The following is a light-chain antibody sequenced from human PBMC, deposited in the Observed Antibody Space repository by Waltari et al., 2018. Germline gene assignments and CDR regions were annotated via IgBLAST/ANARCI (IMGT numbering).Light chain of an antibody. CDR2: GAS. CDR3: QQYDNLSLT. V-gene: IGKV1-33*01. CDR1: QDISNY. J-gene: IGKJ4*01. Sequence: DIQMTQSPSSLYASVGDRVTITCQARQDISNYLNWYQQKPGKAPKLLIYGASNLETGVPSRFSGSGSGTDFTFTISCLQPEDIATYYCQQYDNLSLTFGGGTKVEIK.